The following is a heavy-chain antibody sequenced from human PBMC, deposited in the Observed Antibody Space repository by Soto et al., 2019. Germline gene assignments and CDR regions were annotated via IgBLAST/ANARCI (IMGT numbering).Heavy chain of an antibody. CDR2: ISAGGSST. CDR1: GFTFSSYV. Sequence: SLRLSCAASGFTFSSYVMSWVRQAPGKGLEWVSTISAGGSSTYYADSVKGRFTISGDNSKNTLYLQMNSLRPEDTAVYYCAKEGALGLYYFDHWGQGTLVTVSS. CDR3: AKEGALGLYYFDH. D-gene: IGHD3-10*01. V-gene: IGHV3-23*01. J-gene: IGHJ4*02.